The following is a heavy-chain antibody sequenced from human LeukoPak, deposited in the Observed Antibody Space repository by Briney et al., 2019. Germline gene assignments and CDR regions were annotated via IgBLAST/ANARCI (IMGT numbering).Heavy chain of an antibody. CDR3: ARGIDY. CDR1: GFTVSSYY. J-gene: IGHJ4*02. V-gene: IGHV3-53*01. Sequence: GGSLRLSCAASGFTVSSYYMNWVRQAPGKELEWVSVIYTGGGSYYADSVRGRFTISRDTSKNMVFLQMNSLRVEDTAAYYCARGIDYWGRGTLVTVSS. CDR2: IYTGGGS.